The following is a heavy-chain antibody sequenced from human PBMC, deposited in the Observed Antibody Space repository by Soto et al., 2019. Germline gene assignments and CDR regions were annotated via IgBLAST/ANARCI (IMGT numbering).Heavy chain of an antibody. Sequence: EVQLVESGGGLVQPGGSLRLSCAASGFTFSSYWMHWVRQAPGKGLVWVSRINSDGSSTGYADSVMGRFTISRDNDKNTLYLQMNSLRDEDTAVYYCARDQGYCSGGSCYVAGYWGQGTLVTVSS. D-gene: IGHD2-15*01. CDR3: ARDQGYCSGGSCYVAGY. V-gene: IGHV3-74*01. CDR1: GFTFSSYW. CDR2: INSDGSST. J-gene: IGHJ4*02.